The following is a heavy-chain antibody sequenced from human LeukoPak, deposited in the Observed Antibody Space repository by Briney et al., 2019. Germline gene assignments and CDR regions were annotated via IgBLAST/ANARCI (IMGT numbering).Heavy chain of an antibody. Sequence: GGSLRLSCVASGFTVSSDYMSWVRQVPGKRLEWVSIIYSGGSTYYADSVKGRFTISRDNSKNTLYLQMNSLRGEDTAVYYCARATVPLEYSSSSHFYYYYMDVWGKGTTVAVSS. CDR1: GFTVSSDY. J-gene: IGHJ6*03. D-gene: IGHD6-6*01. CDR2: IYSGGST. CDR3: ARATVPLEYSSSSHFYYYYMDV. V-gene: IGHV3-53*01.